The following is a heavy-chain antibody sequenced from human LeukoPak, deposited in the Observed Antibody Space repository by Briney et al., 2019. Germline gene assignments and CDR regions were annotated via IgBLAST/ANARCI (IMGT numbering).Heavy chain of an antibody. Sequence: SETLSLTCSVSGGSINSGNYYWGWIRQPPGKGLEWIGSTYYSGSTYYNPSLKSRVTISVDTSKNQFSLKLSSVTAADTAVYYCARQSNGYGYGYYYYYYYMDVWGKGTTVTVSS. J-gene: IGHJ6*03. V-gene: IGHV4-39*01. CDR1: GGSINSGNYY. CDR3: ARQSNGYGYGYYYYYYYMDV. CDR2: TYYSGST. D-gene: IGHD5-18*01.